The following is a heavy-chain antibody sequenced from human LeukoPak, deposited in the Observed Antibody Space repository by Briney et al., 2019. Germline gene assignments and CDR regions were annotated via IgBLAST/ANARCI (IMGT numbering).Heavy chain of an antibody. D-gene: IGHD6-19*01. J-gene: IGHJ5*02. CDR1: GGTFSSYA. V-gene: IGHV1-3*01. CDR2: INAGNGNT. CDR3: ARDRLRIAVAGLGPYGGWFNP. Sequence: ASVKVSCKSSGGTFSSYAISWVRQAPGQRLEWMGWINAGNGNTKYSQKFQGRVTITRDTSASTAYMELSSLRSEDTAVYYCARDRLRIAVAGLGPYGGWFNPWGQGTLVTVSS.